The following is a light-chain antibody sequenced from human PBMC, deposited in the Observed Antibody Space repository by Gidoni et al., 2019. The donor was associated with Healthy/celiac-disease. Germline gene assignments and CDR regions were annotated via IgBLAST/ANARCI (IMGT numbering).Light chain of an antibody. CDR2: DVS. Sequence: QSALTQPASVSGSPGQSITISCTGTSSDVGGYNYVPWYQQHPGKAPKLMIYDVSNRPSGVSNRFSGSKSGNTASLTISGLQAEDEADYYCSSYTSSRLVFGGGTKLTVL. V-gene: IGLV2-14*01. CDR1: SSDVGGYNY. CDR3: SSYTSSRLV. J-gene: IGLJ2*01.